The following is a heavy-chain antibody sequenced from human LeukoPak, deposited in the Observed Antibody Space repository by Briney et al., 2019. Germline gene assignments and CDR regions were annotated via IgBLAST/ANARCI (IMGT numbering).Heavy chain of an antibody. CDR3: ARSGCSSTSCYPYGMDV. D-gene: IGHD2-2*01. CDR2: INPSGGST. Sequence: GASVKVSCKASGYTFTSYYMHWVRRAPGQGLEWMGIINPSGGSTSYAQKFQGRVTMTRDTSTSTVYMELSSLRSEDTAVYYCARSGCSSTSCYPYGMDVWGQGTTVTVSS. J-gene: IGHJ6*02. V-gene: IGHV1-46*01. CDR1: GYTFTSYY.